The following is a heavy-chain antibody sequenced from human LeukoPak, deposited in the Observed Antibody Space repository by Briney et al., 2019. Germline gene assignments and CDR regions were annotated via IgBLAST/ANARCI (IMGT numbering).Heavy chain of an antibody. CDR3: ARGLAVAGTGLVHYYMDV. CDR1: GDSITSYF. V-gene: IGHV4-59*12. D-gene: IGHD6-19*01. Sequence: SETLSLTCTVSGDSITSYFWSWIRQPPGRGLEWVGYIFYSGITNYNPSLKSRVTMSVDTSKNQFSLKLSSVTAADTAVYYCARGLAVAGTGLVHYYMDVWGKGTTVTISS. J-gene: IGHJ6*03. CDR2: IFYSGIT.